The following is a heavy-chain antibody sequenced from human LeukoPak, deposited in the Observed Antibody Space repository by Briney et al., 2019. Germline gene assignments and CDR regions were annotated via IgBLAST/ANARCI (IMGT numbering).Heavy chain of an antibody. D-gene: IGHD2-21*01. CDR2: VYSSGYT. Sequence: SETLSLTCTVSGDSISSHSWSWIRQPPGKGLEWIGRVYSSGYTNSNLSLKSRVTMSIGTSRNQLSFSLTLTSVTAADADCPYDVRADSVNADGLLHVLDPWGRGTLVTVSS. J-gene: IGHJ5*02. CDR1: GDSISSHS. V-gene: IGHV4-4*07. CDR3: VRADSVNADGLLHVLDP.